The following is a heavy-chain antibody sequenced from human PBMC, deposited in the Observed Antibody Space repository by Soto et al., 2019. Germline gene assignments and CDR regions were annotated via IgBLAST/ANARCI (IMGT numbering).Heavy chain of an antibody. CDR1: GDSMTTVGYY. Sequence: QVQLQESRPGLVKPSQTLSLTCTVSGDSMTTVGYYWTWIRQHPGQGLEWIGFISYSGSTYYSSSLKGRVAISADTSKNQFSLKLNSVTAADTAVYYCTRGDYWGQGTLVTVSS. V-gene: IGHV4-31*03. J-gene: IGHJ4*02. CDR3: TRGDY. CDR2: ISYSGST.